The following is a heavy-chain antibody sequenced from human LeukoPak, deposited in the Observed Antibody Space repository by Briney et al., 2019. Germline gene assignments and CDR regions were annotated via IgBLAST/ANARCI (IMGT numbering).Heavy chain of an antibody. CDR2: IYHSGST. J-gene: IGHJ4*02. CDR3: ARHGRDGYTAAGY. CDR1: GGSFSGYY. V-gene: IGHV4-34*01. Sequence: PSETLSLTCAVYGGSFSGYYWTWIRQPPGKGLEWIGEIYHSGSTNYNPSLKSRVIISVDTSKNQFSLKVSSVTAADTAVYYCARHGRDGYTAAGYWGQGTLVTVSS. D-gene: IGHD5-24*01.